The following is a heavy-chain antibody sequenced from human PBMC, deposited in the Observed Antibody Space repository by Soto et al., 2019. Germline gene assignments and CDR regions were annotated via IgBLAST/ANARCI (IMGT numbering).Heavy chain of an antibody. CDR3: AKDGYSSSSPYFDY. V-gene: IGHV3-9*01. J-gene: IGHJ4*02. D-gene: IGHD6-6*01. CDR2: ISWNSGSI. Sequence: EVQLVESGGGLVQPGRSLRLSCAASGFTFDDYAMHWVRQAPGKGLEWVSGISWNSGSIGYADSVKGRFTISRDNAKNSLYLQMNSLRAEDTALYYCAKDGYSSSSPYFDYWGQGTLVTVSS. CDR1: GFTFDDYA.